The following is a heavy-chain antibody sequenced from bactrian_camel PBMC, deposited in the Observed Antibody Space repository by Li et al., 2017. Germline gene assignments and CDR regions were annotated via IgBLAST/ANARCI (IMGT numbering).Heavy chain of an antibody. V-gene: IGHV3S6*01. Sequence: HVQLVESGGGSVQAGGSLRLSCAASGDTTLCMGWVRQAPGKEREGIARLHSDGTAQYADSVKGRFTISKDDAKNTLFLEMNSLEPEDTAMYYCAADSAKGVIDIEDYSNYACTGGLSDFGYWGQGTQVTVS. CDR1: GDTTLC. D-gene: IGHD4*01. CDR3: AADSAKGVIDIEDYSNYACTGGLSDFGY. CDR2: LHSDGTA. J-gene: IGHJ6*01.